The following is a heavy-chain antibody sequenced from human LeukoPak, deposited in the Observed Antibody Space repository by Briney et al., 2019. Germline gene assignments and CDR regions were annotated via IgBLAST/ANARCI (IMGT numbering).Heavy chain of an antibody. Sequence: PGRSLRLSCAASGFTFSSYGMHWVRQAPGKGLEWVAVISYDGSNKYYADSVKGRFTISRDNSKNTLYLQMNSLRAEDTAVYYCAKEVVAAAGTGRFDPWGQGTLVAVSS. CDR1: GFTFSSYG. V-gene: IGHV3-30*18. D-gene: IGHD6-13*01. CDR3: AKEVVAAAGTGRFDP. J-gene: IGHJ5*02. CDR2: ISYDGSNK.